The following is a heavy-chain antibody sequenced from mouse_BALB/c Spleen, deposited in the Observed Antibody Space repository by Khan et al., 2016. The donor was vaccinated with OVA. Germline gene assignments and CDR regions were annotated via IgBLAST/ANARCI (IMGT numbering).Heavy chain of an antibody. V-gene: IGHV2-2*02. CDR3: ARNYEYDDGLAY. CDR2: IWRVGST. CDR1: GFSLTSYG. J-gene: IGHJ3*01. Sequence: QVQLKESGPGLVQPSQSLSITCTVSGFSLTSYGVHWVRQSPGQGLEWLGVIWRVGSTDYNAAFISRLYIINDNSKSQAFFKMNSLQANDSAINYCARNYEYDDGLAYWGQGTLVTVSA. D-gene: IGHD2-4*01.